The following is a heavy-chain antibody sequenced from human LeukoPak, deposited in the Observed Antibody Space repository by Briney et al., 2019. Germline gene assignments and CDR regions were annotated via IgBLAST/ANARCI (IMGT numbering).Heavy chain of an antibody. CDR2: ISSSGSTI. V-gene: IGHV3-48*03. CDR1: GFIFSSYE. J-gene: IGHJ6*03. D-gene: IGHD3-3*01. Sequence: GGSLRLSCAASGFIFSSYEMNWVRQAPGKGLEWVSYISSSGSTIYYADSVKGRFTISRDNAKNSLYLQMNSLRAEDTVVYYCARTVNYDFWSGYYWNYYYYMDVWGKGTTVTVSS. CDR3: ARTVNYDFWSGYYWNYYYYMDV.